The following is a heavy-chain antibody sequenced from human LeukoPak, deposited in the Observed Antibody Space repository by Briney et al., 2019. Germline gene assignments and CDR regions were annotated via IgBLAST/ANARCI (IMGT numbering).Heavy chain of an antibody. CDR1: GGSISSYY. Sequence: SETLSLTCTVSGGSISSYYWSWIRQPPGKGLKWIGNIYYSGYTTYSPSLRSRVTISVDTSKNQFSLKLTSVTAADTAVYYCARGPYKYDGSGAFDIWGQGTKVTVSS. CDR3: ARGPYKYDGSGAFDI. CDR2: IYYSGYT. J-gene: IGHJ3*02. D-gene: IGHD3-22*01. V-gene: IGHV4-59*08.